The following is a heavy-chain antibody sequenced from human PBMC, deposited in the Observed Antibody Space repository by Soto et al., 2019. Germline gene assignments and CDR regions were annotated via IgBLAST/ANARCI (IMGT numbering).Heavy chain of an antibody. J-gene: IGHJ4*02. CDR1: GFTFRSYG. CDR2: IWYDGSNK. CDR3: ARSWVTHSGSYNFDS. V-gene: IGHV3-33*01. Sequence: GGSLRLSCAASGFTFRSYGMHWVRQAPGKGLEWVEVIWYDGSNKYYADSVKGRFTISRDNSKNTLYLQMNSLRADDTGVYYCARSWVTHSGSYNFDSCGQGTPVTVSS. D-gene: IGHD1-26*01.